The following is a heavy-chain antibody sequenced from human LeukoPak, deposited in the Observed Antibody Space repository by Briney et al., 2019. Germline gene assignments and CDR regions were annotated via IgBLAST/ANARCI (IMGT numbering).Heavy chain of an antibody. J-gene: IGHJ4*02. CDR3: ARGYSSSWYFD. CDR2: ISSSSSFI. V-gene: IGHV3-21*01. Sequence: GGSLRLSCAGSGFNFSSYSMSWVRQAPWRGLEFVSSISSSSSFIYYADSVKGRFTISRDNAKKSLSLQMNSLRADDTAVYYCARGYSSSWYFDWGQGTLVTVSS. CDR1: GFNFSSYS. D-gene: IGHD6-13*01.